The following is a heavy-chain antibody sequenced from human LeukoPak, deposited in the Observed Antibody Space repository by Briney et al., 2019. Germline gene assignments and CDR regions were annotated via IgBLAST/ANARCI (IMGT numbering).Heavy chain of an antibody. CDR2: IIPIFGTA. D-gene: IGHD6-6*01. CDR3: ARDGSGAAARPGGDAFDI. Sequence: SVKVSCKASGGTFSSYAISWVRQAPGQGLEWMGGIIPIFGTANYAQKFQGRVTITADESTSTAYMELSSLRSEDTAVYYCARDGSGAAARPGGDAFDIWGQGTMVTVSS. J-gene: IGHJ3*02. V-gene: IGHV1-69*13. CDR1: GGTFSSYA.